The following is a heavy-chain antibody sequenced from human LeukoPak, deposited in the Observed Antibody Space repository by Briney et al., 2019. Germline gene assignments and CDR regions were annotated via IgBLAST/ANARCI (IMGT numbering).Heavy chain of an antibody. D-gene: IGHD2-2*02. CDR1: GYTFTSYD. Sequence: ASVTVSCKASGYTFTSYDINWVRQATGQGLEWMGWMNPNSGNTGHAQKFQGRVTMTRNTSISTAYMELSSLRSEDTAVYYCAKTVRIVVVPAAISYYFDYWGQGTLVTVSS. CDR2: MNPNSGNT. CDR3: AKTVRIVVVPAAISYYFDY. V-gene: IGHV1-8*01. J-gene: IGHJ4*02.